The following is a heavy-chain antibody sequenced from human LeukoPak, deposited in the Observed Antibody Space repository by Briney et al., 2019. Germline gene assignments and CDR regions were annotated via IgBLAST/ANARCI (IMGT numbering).Heavy chain of an antibody. CDR3: ARDHATCCTNGVCYTGDY. Sequence: SETLSLTCTVSGGSISSYYWSWIRQPAGKGLEWIGRIYTSGSTNYNPSLKSRVTMSVDTSKNQFSLKLSSVTAADTAVYYCARDHATCCTNGVCYTGDYWGQGTLVTVSS. CDR1: GGSISSYY. D-gene: IGHD2-8*01. V-gene: IGHV4-4*07. J-gene: IGHJ4*02. CDR2: IYTSGST.